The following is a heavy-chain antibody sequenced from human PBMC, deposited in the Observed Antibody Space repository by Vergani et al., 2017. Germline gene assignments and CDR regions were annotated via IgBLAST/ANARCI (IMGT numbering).Heavy chain of an antibody. J-gene: IGHJ4*02. CDR1: GGTFSSYA. Sequence: QVQLVQSGAEVKKPGSSVKVSCKASGGTFSSYAISWVRQAPGQGLEWMGGIIPIFGTANYAQKFQGRVTMTRDTSISTAYMELSRLRSDDTAVYYCARDHRIWYDSSGYYPDYWGQGTLVTVSS. CDR2: IIPIFGTA. V-gene: IGHV1-69*05. CDR3: ARDHRIWYDSSGYYPDY. D-gene: IGHD3-22*01.